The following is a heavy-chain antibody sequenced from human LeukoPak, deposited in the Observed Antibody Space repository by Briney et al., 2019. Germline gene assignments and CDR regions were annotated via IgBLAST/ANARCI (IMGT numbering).Heavy chain of an antibody. D-gene: IGHD6-6*01. J-gene: IGHJ4*02. V-gene: IGHV4-4*09. CDR3: ARGGVRIAARQTRPDYFDY. Sequence: SETLSLTCTVSGGSISSYYWSWIRQPPGKGLEWIGYIYTSGSTNYNPSLKSRVTISVDTSKNQFSLKLSSVTAADTAVYYCARGGVRIAARQTRPDYFDYWGQGTLVTVSS. CDR2: IYTSGST. CDR1: GGSISSYY.